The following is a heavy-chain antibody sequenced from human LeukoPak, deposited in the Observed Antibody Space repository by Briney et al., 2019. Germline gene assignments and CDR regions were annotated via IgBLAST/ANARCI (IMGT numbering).Heavy chain of an antibody. J-gene: IGHJ6*02. V-gene: IGHV3-7*01. CDR2: IKQDGSEK. D-gene: IGHD5-18*01. CDR1: GFTFSSYW. CDR3: ARDRGIQLWFTPYYYYGMDV. Sequence: PGGSLRLSCAASGFTFSSYWMSWVRQAPGKGLEWVANIKQDGSEKYYVDSVKGRFTISRDNAKNSLYLQMNSLRAEDTAVYYCARDRGIQLWFTPYYYYGMDVWGQGTTVTVSS.